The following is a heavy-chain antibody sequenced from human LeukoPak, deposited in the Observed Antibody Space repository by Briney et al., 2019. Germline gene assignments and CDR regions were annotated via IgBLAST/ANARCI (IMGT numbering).Heavy chain of an antibody. CDR3: ARGRGTTYSGSYLPPQPLDY. CDR2: ISYDGSNK. D-gene: IGHD1-26*01. J-gene: IGHJ4*02. V-gene: IGHV3-30-3*01. Sequence: PGGSLRLSCAATGFTFSSYAMHWVRQAPGQGLEWVAVISYDGSNKYYADSVKGRFTISRDNSKNTLDLQMNSLKAEDTAVYYRARGRGTTYSGSYLPPQPLDYWGQGTLVTVSS. CDR1: GFTFSSYA.